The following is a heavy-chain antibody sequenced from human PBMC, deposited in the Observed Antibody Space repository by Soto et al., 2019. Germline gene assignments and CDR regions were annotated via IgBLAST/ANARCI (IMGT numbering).Heavy chain of an antibody. Sequence: PSQTLSLTCAISGDSVSSNSAAWNWIRQSPSRGLEWLGRTYYRSKWYNDYAVSVKSRITINPDTSKNQFSLQLNSVTPEDASVYYCARAGIGAAAYYYYGMDVWGQGTTVTVSS. CDR3: ARAGIGAAAYYYYGMDV. CDR1: GDSVSSNSAA. D-gene: IGHD6-13*01. J-gene: IGHJ6*02. CDR2: TYYRSKWYN. V-gene: IGHV6-1*01.